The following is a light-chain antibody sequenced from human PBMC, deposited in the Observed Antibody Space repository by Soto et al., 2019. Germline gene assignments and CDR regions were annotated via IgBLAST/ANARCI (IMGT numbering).Light chain of an antibody. J-gene: IGKJ4*01. Sequence: EIVLTQSPGTLSLSPGERATLSCRASQSVFNNYLGWYQQKPGQAPRLLIYGASTRAAGIPARFIGSGSGTDFTLIISRLEPEDFAVYYCQRYGDVPPVTFGGGTRVEI. V-gene: IGKV3-20*01. CDR1: QSVFNNY. CDR2: GAS. CDR3: QRYGDVPPVT.